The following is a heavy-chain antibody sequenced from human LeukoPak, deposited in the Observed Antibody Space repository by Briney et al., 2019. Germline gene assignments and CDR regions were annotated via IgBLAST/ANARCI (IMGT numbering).Heavy chain of an antibody. D-gene: IGHD5-24*01. CDR3: ARDKTTGFKNDFDS. J-gene: IGHJ4*02. CDR2: IGGRGSTV. Sequence: PGGSLRLSCAASGFTFSDYSMNWVRQAPGKGLEWLSFIGGRGSTVYYADSVKGRFTISRDNSKRSLSLQMNSLRVEDTALYYCARDKTTGFKNDFDSWGQGTLVTVSP. V-gene: IGHV3-48*04. CDR1: GFTFSDYS.